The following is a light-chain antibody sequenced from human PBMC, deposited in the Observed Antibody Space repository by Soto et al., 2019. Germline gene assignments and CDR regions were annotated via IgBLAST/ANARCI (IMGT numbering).Light chain of an antibody. CDR2: DAS. Sequence: EVVLTQSPGTLSLSPWERATLSCRASQSISQSLAWYQQKPGQAPRLLLYDASNRVTGIPARFSGSGSGTDFTLTISSLEPEDFAVYYCQQRSNWLSITFGQGTRLEIK. CDR1: QSISQS. J-gene: IGKJ5*01. V-gene: IGKV3-11*01. CDR3: QQRSNWLSIT.